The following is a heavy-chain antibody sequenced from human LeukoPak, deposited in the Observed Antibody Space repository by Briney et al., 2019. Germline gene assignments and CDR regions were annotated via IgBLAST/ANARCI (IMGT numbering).Heavy chain of an antibody. V-gene: IGHV3-30*02. D-gene: IGHD4-17*01. J-gene: IGHJ6*03. CDR1: GFTVSSNY. CDR3: AKNGDYDGYYYYYYMDV. CDR2: IRYDGSNK. Sequence: GGSLRLSCAASGFTVSSNYMSWVRQAPGKGLEWVAFIRYDGSNKYYADSVKGRFTISRDNSKNTLYLQMNSLRAEDTAVYYCAKNGDYDGYYYYYYMDVWGKGTTVTISS.